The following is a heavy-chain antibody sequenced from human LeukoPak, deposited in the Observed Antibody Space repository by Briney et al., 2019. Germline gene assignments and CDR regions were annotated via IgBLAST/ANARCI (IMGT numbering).Heavy chain of an antibody. CDR1: GGSISSYY. Sequence: SETLSLTCTVTGGSISSYYWSWIRQPPGKGLEWIGYIYYSGSTNYNPSLKSRVTISVDTSKNQFSLKLSSVTAADTAVYYCARGLYSGSYYFDYWGQGTLVTVSS. V-gene: IGHV4-59*01. CDR3: ARGLYSGSYYFDY. CDR2: IYYSGST. D-gene: IGHD1-26*01. J-gene: IGHJ4*02.